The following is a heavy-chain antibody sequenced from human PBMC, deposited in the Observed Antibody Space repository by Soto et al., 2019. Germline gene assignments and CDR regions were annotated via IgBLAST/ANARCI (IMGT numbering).Heavy chain of an antibody. J-gene: IGHJ6*02. D-gene: IGHD2-2*01. CDR3: ARSQGSSTSLEIYYYYYYGMDV. V-gene: IGHV1-69*01. CDR2: IIPIPGTA. CDR1: GGTFGSYA. Sequence: QVQLVQSGAEVKKPGSSVKVSCKASGGTFGSYAISWVRQAPGQGLEWMRGIIPIPGTANYAQKFQGRVTIAADESTSTAYMELSSLRSEDTAVYYGARSQGSSTSLEIYYYYYYGMDVWGQGTTVTVSS.